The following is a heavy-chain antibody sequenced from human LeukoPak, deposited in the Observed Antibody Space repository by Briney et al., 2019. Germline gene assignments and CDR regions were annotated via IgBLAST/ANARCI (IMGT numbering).Heavy chain of an antibody. CDR3: ARHDGYSSGWYGLWSEYFQH. D-gene: IGHD6-19*01. V-gene: IGHV4-39*01. CDR1: GGSISSSSYY. J-gene: IGHJ1*01. CDR2: IYYSGST. Sequence: SETLSLTCTVSGGSISSSSYYWGWIRQPPGKGLEWIGSIYYSGSTYYNPSLKSRVTISVDTSKNQFSLKLSSVTAADTAVYYCARHDGYSSGWYGLWSEYFQHWGQGTLVTVSS.